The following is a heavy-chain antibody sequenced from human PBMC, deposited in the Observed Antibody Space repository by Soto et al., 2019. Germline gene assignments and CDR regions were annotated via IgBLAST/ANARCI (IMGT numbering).Heavy chain of an antibody. CDR1: GFTFSNAW. Sequence: GGSLRLSCAASGFTFSNAWMSWVRQAPGKGLEWVGRIKSKTDGGTTDYAAPVKGRFTISRDDSKNTLYLQMNSLKTEDTAVYYCTTDLNRYCSSTSCPYYYYYYMDVWGKGTTVTVAS. J-gene: IGHJ6*03. D-gene: IGHD2-2*01. CDR2: IKSKTDGGTT. V-gene: IGHV3-15*01. CDR3: TTDLNRYCSSTSCPYYYYYYMDV.